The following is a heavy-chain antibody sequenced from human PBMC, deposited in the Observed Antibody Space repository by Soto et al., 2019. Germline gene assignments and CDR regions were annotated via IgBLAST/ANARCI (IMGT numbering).Heavy chain of an antibody. CDR2: IIPIIGTP. CDR3: ARERDGSGSLSYYFDQ. V-gene: IGHV1-69*13. D-gene: IGHD3-10*01. J-gene: IGHJ4*02. CDR1: GGSLRNSG. Sequence: SVKVSCKTSGGSLRNSGINWVRQAPGQGLEWVGGIIPIIGTPNYLQRLQTRVTITADEPTNTAFLELGSLRFDDTAIYYCARERDGSGSLSYYFDQWGQGTLVTVSS.